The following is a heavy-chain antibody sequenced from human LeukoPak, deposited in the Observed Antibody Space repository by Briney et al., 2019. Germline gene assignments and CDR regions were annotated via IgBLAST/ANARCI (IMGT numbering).Heavy chain of an antibody. D-gene: IGHD4-11*01. V-gene: IGHV1-2*02. Sequence: ASVKVSCKTSGYTFTGYYIHWVRQAPGQGLEWMGWINPSNGDTIYAHKFQGRVTMTRHTSISTAYMELSRLRSDDTAVYYCARSPDYSRFDYWGRGTLVTVSS. CDR2: INPSNGDT. CDR3: ARSPDYSRFDY. J-gene: IGHJ4*02. CDR1: GYTFTGYY.